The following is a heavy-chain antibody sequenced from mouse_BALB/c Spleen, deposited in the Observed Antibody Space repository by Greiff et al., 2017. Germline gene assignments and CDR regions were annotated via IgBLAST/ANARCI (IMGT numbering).Heavy chain of an antibody. J-gene: IGHJ2*01. Sequence: VQLQESGAELVRPGASVTLSCKASGYTFTDYEMHWVKQTPVHGLEWIGAIDPETGGTAYNQKFKGKATLTADKSSSTAYMELRSLTSEDSAVYYCTRKGPTPDLDYWGQGTTLTGS. CDR3: TRKGPTPDLDY. V-gene: IGHV1-15*01. CDR2: IDPETGGT. CDR1: GYTFTDYE.